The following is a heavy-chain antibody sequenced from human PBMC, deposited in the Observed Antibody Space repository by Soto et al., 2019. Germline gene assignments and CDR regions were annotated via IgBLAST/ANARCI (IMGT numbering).Heavy chain of an antibody. V-gene: IGHV4-34*01. CDR1: GGSFSGYY. CDR2: INHSGST. CDR3: ARVVDFWSGYYPAGWFDP. D-gene: IGHD3-3*01. Sequence: SETLSLTCAVYGGSFSGYYWSWIRQPPGKGLEWIGEINHSGSTNYNPSLKSRVTISVDTSKNQFSLKLSSVTAADTAVYYCARVVDFWSGYYPAGWFDPWGQGTLVTVSS. J-gene: IGHJ5*02.